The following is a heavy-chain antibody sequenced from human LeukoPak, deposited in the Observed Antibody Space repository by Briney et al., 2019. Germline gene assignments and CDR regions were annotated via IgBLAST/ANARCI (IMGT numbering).Heavy chain of an antibody. CDR3: ARDLQRYYYDSSGYYWSY. J-gene: IGHJ4*02. Sequence: ASVKVSCKASGGTFSSYAISWVRQAPGQGLEWKGWISAYNGNTNYAQKLQGRVTMTTDTSTSTAYMELRSLRSDDTAVYYCARDLQRYYYDSSGYYWSYWGQGTLVTVSS. CDR2: ISAYNGNT. CDR1: GGTFSSYA. D-gene: IGHD3-22*01. V-gene: IGHV1-18*01.